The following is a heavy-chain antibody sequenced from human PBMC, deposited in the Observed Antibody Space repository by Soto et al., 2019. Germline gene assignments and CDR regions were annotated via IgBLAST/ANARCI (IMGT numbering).Heavy chain of an antibody. Sequence: GASVKVSCKASGYTFTSYGISWVRQAPGQGLEWMGWISAYNGNTNYAQKLQGRVTMTTDTSTSTAYMELRSLRSDDTAVYYCARGQSPKIRFLEWLSPEYYYYYGMDVWGQGTTVTVSS. V-gene: IGHV1-18*04. CDR1: GYTFTSYG. CDR2: ISAYNGNT. J-gene: IGHJ6*02. D-gene: IGHD3-3*01. CDR3: ARGQSPKIRFLEWLSPEYYYYYGMDV.